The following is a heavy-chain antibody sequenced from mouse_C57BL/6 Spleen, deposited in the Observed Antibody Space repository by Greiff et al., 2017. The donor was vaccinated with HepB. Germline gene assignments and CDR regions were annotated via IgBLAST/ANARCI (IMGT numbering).Heavy chain of an antibody. Sequence: EVKLVESGGGLVQPKGSLKLSCAASGFSFNTYAMNWVRQAPGKGLEWVARIRSKSNNYATYYADSVKDRFTISRDDSESMLYLQMNNLKTEDTAMYYCVTFYYDYDGYAMDYWGQGTSVTVSS. CDR1: GFSFNTYA. V-gene: IGHV10-1*01. CDR2: IRSKSNNYAT. CDR3: VTFYYDYDGYAMDY. D-gene: IGHD2-4*01. J-gene: IGHJ4*01.